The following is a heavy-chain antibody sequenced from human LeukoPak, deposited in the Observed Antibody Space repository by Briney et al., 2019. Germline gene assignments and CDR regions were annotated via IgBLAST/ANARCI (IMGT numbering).Heavy chain of an antibody. J-gene: IGHJ5*02. CDR1: GFTFRSYA. CDR2: ISGSGDRT. Sequence: GGSLRLSCAASGFTFRSYAMSWVRQAPGKGLEWVSGISGSGDRTYYADAVKGRFTISRDNSKNTVYLRMDSLRAEDTAVYYCANSRGHGSGNLWGQGTLVTVSS. D-gene: IGHD3-10*01. V-gene: IGHV3-23*01. CDR3: ANSRGHGSGNL.